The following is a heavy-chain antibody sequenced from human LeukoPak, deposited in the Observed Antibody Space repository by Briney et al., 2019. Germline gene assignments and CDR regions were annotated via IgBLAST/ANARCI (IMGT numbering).Heavy chain of an antibody. V-gene: IGHV3-23*01. J-gene: IGHJ5*02. CDR2: ISGSGGST. CDR3: ARGPVGATSRIWFDL. D-gene: IGHD1-26*01. Sequence: GSLRLSCAASGFTFSSYAMSWVRPAPGKGLEWVSAISGSGGSTYYADSVKGRFTISRDNAKNSLYLQMNSLRTEDTAVYYCARGPVGATSRIWFDLWGQGTLVTVSS. CDR1: GFTFSSYA.